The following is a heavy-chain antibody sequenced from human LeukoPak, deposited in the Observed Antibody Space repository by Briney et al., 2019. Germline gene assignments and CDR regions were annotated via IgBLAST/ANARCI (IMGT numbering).Heavy chain of an antibody. CDR3: ARHKYDSSGYSGPRDGMDV. Sequence: PSETLSLTCTVSGGSISSYYWSWIRQPPGKGLEWIGYVYYSGSTNYNPSLKSRVTISVDTSKNQFSLKLSSVTAADTAVYYCARHKYDSSGYSGPRDGMDVWGQGTTVTVSS. D-gene: IGHD3-22*01. V-gene: IGHV4-59*08. J-gene: IGHJ6*02. CDR2: VYYSGST. CDR1: GGSISSYY.